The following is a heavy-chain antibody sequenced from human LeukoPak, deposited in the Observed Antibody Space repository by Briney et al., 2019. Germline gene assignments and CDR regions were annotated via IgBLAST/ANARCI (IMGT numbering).Heavy chain of an antibody. Sequence: GGSLRLSCTTSEFTLSYFWMSWVRQAPGKGLEWVANIKHDGSGMSYVDSVKGRFTISRDNAKDSLYLQMNSLRAEDTAIYYCARVEFGEYNYYFDSWGQGTLVTVS. D-gene: IGHD3-10*01. CDR2: IKHDGSGM. J-gene: IGHJ4*02. CDR1: EFTLSYFW. CDR3: ARVEFGEYNYYFDS. V-gene: IGHV3-7*01.